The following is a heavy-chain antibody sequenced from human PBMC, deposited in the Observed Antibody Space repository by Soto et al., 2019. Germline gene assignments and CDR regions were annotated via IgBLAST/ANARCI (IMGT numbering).Heavy chain of an antibody. CDR3: ACCGGWDGQGYFDC. Sequence: DVQLVETGGGLIQPGRSLRLSCAASGFIVSSSYMTWVRQAPGKGLEWVSVIYADGRTYYADSVKGRFTISRNNSKNTLSLEMNSLSAADTGVYYCACCGGWDGQGYFDCWGEGTLVTASS. D-gene: IGHD6-19*01. V-gene: IGHV3-53*02. J-gene: IGHJ4*02. CDR2: IYADGRT. CDR1: GFIVSSSY.